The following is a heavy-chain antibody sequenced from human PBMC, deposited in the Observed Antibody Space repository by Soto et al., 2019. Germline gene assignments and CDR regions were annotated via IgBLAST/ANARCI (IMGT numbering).Heavy chain of an antibody. CDR1: GFTFSSYA. V-gene: IGHV3-23*01. CDR2: ISGSGGST. J-gene: IGHJ4*02. D-gene: IGHD1-26*01. CDR3: ANDRLLGGSYSVY. Sequence: AGSLRVSCAASGFTFSSYAMSWVRQAPGKGLEWVSAISGSGGSTYYADSVKGRFTISRDNSKNTLYLQMNSLRAEDTAVYYCANDRLLGGSYSVYWGQGTLVTVSS.